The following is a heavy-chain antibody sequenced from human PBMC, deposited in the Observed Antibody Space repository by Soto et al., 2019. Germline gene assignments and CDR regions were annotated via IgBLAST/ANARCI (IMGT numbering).Heavy chain of an antibody. J-gene: IGHJ6*02. CDR2: MNPNNGNI. CDR3: ARGAVAGLTYYGMDV. Sequence: QVQLVQSGAEVKKPGASVVVSCKASGHTFSSYDINWVRRAAGQGLEWMGWMNPNNGNIGYAQRFQGRVTMTRSTSISTAYMELSSLRSEDTAVYYCARGAVAGLTYYGMDVWGQGTAVIVSS. D-gene: IGHD6-19*01. CDR1: GHTFSSYD. V-gene: IGHV1-8*01.